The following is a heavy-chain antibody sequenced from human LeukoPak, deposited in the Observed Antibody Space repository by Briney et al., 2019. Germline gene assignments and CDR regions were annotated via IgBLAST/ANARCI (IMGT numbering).Heavy chain of an antibody. J-gene: IGHJ4*02. CDR3: AKRGVVIRVILVGFHKEAYYFDS. CDR1: GITFRNFW. D-gene: IGHD3-22*01. V-gene: IGHV3-74*01. Sequence: PGGSLRLSCEASGITFRNFWLLWVRQAPGKGLVWVSRINSDGNNTRYADSVKGRFTISRDNAKNTLFLQMNSLRAEDTAVYFCAKRGVVIRVILVGFHKEAYYFDSWGQGALVTVSS. CDR2: INSDGNNT.